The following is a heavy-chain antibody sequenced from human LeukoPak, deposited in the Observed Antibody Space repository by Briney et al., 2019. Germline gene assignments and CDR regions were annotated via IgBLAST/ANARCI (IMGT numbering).Heavy chain of an antibody. J-gene: IGHJ3*02. CDR3: ARERGYYDSSGYYYEAFDI. D-gene: IGHD3-22*01. CDR2: IYHSGST. Sequence: SQTLSLTCTVSGDSINSAAYSWSWIRQPPGKGLEWIGYIYHSGSTYYNPSLKSRVTISVDRSKNQFSLKLSSVTAADTAVYYCARERGYYDSSGYYYEAFDIWGQGTMVTVSS. V-gene: IGHV4-30-2*01. CDR1: GDSINSAAYS.